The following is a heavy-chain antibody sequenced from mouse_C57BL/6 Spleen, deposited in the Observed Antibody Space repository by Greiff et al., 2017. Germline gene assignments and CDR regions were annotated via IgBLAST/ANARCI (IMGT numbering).Heavy chain of an antibody. V-gene: IGHV1-81*01. CDR1: GYTFTSYG. J-gene: IGHJ4*01. D-gene: IGHD2-9*01. Sequence: QVQLQQSGAELARPGASVKLSCTASGYTFTSYGISWVKQRTGQGLEWIGEIYPRSGNTYYNEKFKGKATLTADKSSSTAYMELRSLTSEDSAVYFCARRSYYVYDEGYAMDYWGQGTSVTVSS. CDR3: ARRSYYVYDEGYAMDY. CDR2: IYPRSGNT.